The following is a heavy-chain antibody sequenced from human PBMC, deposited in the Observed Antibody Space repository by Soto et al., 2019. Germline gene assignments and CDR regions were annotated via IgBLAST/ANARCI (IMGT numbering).Heavy chain of an antibody. V-gene: IGHV3-21*01. CDR2: ISSSSSYI. Sequence: GGSLRLSCAASGFTFSSYSMNWVRQAPGKGLEWVSSISSSSSYIYYADSVKGRFTISRDNAKNSLYLQMNSLRAEDTAVYYCARDCAHSSSWYGGYYYYMDVWGKGTTVTVSS. D-gene: IGHD6-13*01. CDR3: ARDCAHSSSWYGGYYYYMDV. J-gene: IGHJ6*03. CDR1: GFTFSSYS.